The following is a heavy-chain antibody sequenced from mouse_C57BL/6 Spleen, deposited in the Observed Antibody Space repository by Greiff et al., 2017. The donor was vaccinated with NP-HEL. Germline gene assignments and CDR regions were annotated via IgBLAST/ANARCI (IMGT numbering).Heavy chain of an antibody. V-gene: IGHV5-4*01. D-gene: IGHD1-1*01. Sequence: EVQRVESGGGLVKPGGSLKLSCAASGFTFSSYAMSWVRQTPEKRLEWVATISDGGSYTYYPDNVKGRFTISRDNAKNNLYLQMSHLKSEDTAMYYCARVDYYGSSFRYAMDYWGQGTSVTVSS. CDR1: GFTFSSYA. J-gene: IGHJ4*01. CDR2: ISDGGSYT. CDR3: ARVDYYGSSFRYAMDY.